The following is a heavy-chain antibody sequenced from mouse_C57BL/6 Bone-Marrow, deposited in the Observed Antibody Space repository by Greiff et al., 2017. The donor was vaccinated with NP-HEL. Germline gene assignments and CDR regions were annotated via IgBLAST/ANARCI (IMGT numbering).Heavy chain of an antibody. Sequence: QVQLQQPGAELVKPGASVKLSCKASGYTFTSYWMHWVKQRPGQGLEWIGMIHPNRGSTNYNEKFKSKATLTVDKSSSTAYMQLSSLTSEDSAVYYCAYYSNYVGFAYWGQGTLVTVSA. J-gene: IGHJ3*01. D-gene: IGHD2-5*01. V-gene: IGHV1-64*01. CDR2: IHPNRGST. CDR1: GYTFTSYW. CDR3: AYYSNYVGFAY.